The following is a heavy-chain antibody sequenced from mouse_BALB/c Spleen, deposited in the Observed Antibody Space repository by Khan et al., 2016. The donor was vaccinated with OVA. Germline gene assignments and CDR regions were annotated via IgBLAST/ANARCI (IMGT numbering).Heavy chain of an antibody. Sequence: VQLQESGAELAKPGASVKMSCKASGYTFTSYWMHWIKQRPGQGLEWIGYINPTSGYTDYNQKFKDKATLTADKSSSTAYMQLSSLTSDDSAVYYCARERIDYWGQGTALTVSS. J-gene: IGHJ2*01. CDR1: GYTFTSYW. V-gene: IGHV1-7*01. CDR3: ARERIDY. CDR2: INPTSGYT.